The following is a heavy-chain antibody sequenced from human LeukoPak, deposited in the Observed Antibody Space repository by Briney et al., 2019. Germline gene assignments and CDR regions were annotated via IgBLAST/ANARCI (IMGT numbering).Heavy chain of an antibody. J-gene: IGHJ4*02. Sequence: SETLSLTCSVSDGSINSYYWNWIRRPPGKGLEWIGYIYYNGNTNYSPSLKSRVTMSVDTSKNLFSLKVSSVTAADTAVYYCARDTVTTRAFDYWGQGTLVTVSS. CDR3: ARDTVTTRAFDY. CDR2: IYYNGNT. V-gene: IGHV4-59*01. CDR1: DGSINSYY. D-gene: IGHD4-17*01.